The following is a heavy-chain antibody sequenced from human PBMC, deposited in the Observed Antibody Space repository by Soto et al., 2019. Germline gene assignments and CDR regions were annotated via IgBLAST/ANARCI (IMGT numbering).Heavy chain of an antibody. CDR2: INPNSGGT. V-gene: IGHV1-2*04. D-gene: IGHD4-17*01. J-gene: IGHJ4*02. CDR3: ARGRLTTVVTIDY. Sequence: ASVKVSCKASGYTFTGYYMHWVRQAPGQGLEWMGWINPNSGGTNYAQKFQGWVTMTRDTSISTAYMELSRLRSDDTAVYYCARGRLTTVVTIDYWGQGALVTVSS. CDR1: GYTFTGYY.